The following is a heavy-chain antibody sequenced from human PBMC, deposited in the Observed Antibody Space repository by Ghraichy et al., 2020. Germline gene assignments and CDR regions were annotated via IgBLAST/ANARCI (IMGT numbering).Heavy chain of an antibody. D-gene: IGHD2-15*01. CDR1: GFTLSNYW. CDR3: AREYCSGGRCFFGTGGSHFDY. J-gene: IGHJ4*02. CDR2: IKSDGSST. Sequence: GESLNISCAASGFTLSNYWMHWVRQAPGKGLVWVSRIKSDGSSTTYADSVKGRFTISRDNARNTLYLQMNSLRAEDTAVYYCAREYCSGGRCFFGTGGSHFDYGGQGTLVTVSS. V-gene: IGHV3-74*01.